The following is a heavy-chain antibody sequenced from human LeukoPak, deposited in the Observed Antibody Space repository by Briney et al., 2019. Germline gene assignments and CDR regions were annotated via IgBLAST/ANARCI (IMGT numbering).Heavy chain of an antibody. CDR1: GYTFGSDD. J-gene: IGHJ3*02. V-gene: IGHV1-69*13. CDR2: IIHIFGTA. CDR3: ASFQSGDNSGDDAFDI. D-gene: IGHD1-1*01. Sequence: ASVKVSCKASGYTFGSDDINWVRQAPGQGLEWMGGIIHIFGTANYAQKFQGRVTITADESTSTAYMELSSLRSEDTAVYYCASFQSGDNSGDDAFDIWGQGTMVTVSS.